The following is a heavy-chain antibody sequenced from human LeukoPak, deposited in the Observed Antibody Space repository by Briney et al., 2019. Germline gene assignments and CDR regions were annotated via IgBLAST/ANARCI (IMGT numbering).Heavy chain of an antibody. CDR2: INHSGST. Sequence: SETLSLTCAVYGGSFSGYYWSWIRQPPGKGLEWIGEINHSGSTNYNPSLKSRVTISVDTSKNQFSLKLSSVTAADTAVYYCARGKLRSPFMDVWGKGTTVTVSS. CDR3: ARGKLRSPFMDV. J-gene: IGHJ6*03. V-gene: IGHV4-34*01. CDR1: GGSFSGYY. D-gene: IGHD3-3*01.